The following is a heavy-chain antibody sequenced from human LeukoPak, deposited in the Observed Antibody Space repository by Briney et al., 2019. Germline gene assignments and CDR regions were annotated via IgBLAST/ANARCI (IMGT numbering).Heavy chain of an antibody. J-gene: IGHJ4*02. CDR3: ARFAQQAFDY. CDR1: GGSISGYH. D-gene: IGHD6-13*01. CDR2: IYYSGSS. V-gene: IGHV4-59*01. Sequence: SETLSLTCNVSGGSISGYHWSWIRQPPGKGLEWLGYIYYSGSSNYNPSLKSRVTMSADTSKNQFSLKLSSVTAADTAVYYCARFAQQAFDYWGQGTLVTVSS.